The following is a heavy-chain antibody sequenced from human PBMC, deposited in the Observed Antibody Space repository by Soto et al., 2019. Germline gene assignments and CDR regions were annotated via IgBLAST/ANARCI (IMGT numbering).Heavy chain of an antibody. CDR3: ARRYCSGTSCYMGFDH. D-gene: IGHD2-2*02. CDR2: IHWDDAK. CDR1: GFSLSTSGMR. Sequence: SCPTLVNPTQTLTLTCTFSGFSLSTSGMRVSWIRQPPGKALEWLARIHWDDAKFYSTSLKTRLTISRDTSKNQVVLTMTNMDPVDTATYYCARRYCSGTSCYMGFDHWGQ. J-gene: IGHJ5*02. V-gene: IGHV2-70*04.